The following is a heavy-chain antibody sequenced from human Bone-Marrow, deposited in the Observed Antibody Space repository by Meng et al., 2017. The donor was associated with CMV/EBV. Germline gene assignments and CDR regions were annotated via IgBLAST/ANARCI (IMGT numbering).Heavy chain of an antibody. V-gene: IGHV3-11*04. D-gene: IGHD3-22*01. CDR1: GSTFSDYY. Sequence: GASLKISCAASGSTFSDYYMSWIRQAPGKGLEWVSYISSIGSTIYYADYVKGRFTISRDNAKNSLYLQMNSLRAEDTAVYYCARKQYYYDSSGSGESDYWGQGTLVTVSS. J-gene: IGHJ4*02. CDR2: ISSIGSTI. CDR3: ARKQYYYDSSGSGESDY.